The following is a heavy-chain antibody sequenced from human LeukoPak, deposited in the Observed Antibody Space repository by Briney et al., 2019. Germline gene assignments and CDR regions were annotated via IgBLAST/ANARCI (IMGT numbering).Heavy chain of an antibody. CDR2: ISAYNGNT. D-gene: IGHD3-9*01. CDR3: ARGLRYFDWLLYSTFFDY. V-gene: IGHV1-18*01. J-gene: IGHJ4*02. CDR1: GYTFTSYG. Sequence: GASVKVSCKASGYTFTSYGISWVRQAPGQGLEWMGWISAYNGNTNYAQKFQGRVTMTTDTSTSTAYMELRSLRSDDTAVYYCARGLRYFDWLLYSTFFDYWGQGTLVTVSS.